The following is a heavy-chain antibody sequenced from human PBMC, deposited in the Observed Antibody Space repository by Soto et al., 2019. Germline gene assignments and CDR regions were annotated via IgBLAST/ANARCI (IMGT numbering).Heavy chain of an antibody. Sequence: GGSLRLSCSVFGFTFSNYAMHWVRQSPGKGLQYVSSISSNGGSTYYADSVKGRFTISRDNSKNTLYLQMSSLRVEDTAVYYCVKDRYVDYWGQGNLVTVSS. J-gene: IGHJ4*02. CDR1: GFTFSNYA. V-gene: IGHV3-64D*06. CDR2: ISSNGGST. CDR3: VKDRYVDY.